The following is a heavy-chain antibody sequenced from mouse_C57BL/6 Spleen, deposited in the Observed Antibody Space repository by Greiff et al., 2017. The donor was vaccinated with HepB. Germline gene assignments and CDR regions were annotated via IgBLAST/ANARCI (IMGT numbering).Heavy chain of an antibody. Sequence: EVKLVESGGGLVKPGGSLKLSCAASGFTFSSYAMSWVRQTPEKRLEWVATISDGGSYTYYPDNVKGRFTISRDNAKNNLYLQMSHLKSEDTAMYYCARDESNWVFDYWGQGTTLTVSS. CDR3: ARDESNWVFDY. CDR2: ISDGGSYT. J-gene: IGHJ2*01. CDR1: GFTFSSYA. D-gene: IGHD4-1*01. V-gene: IGHV5-4*01.